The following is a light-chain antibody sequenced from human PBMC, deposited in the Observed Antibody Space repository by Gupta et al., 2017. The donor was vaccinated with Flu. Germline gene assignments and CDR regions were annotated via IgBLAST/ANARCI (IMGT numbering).Light chain of an antibody. CDR3: RSNAGINWV. CDR2: EVS. Sequence: QSALTQPAPASGSHGQSITISGAGTNIDVGDYNRVSWFQQHPGKVPKLLIYEVSKRPSGISNRFSGSKSGNTASLTISGLQDEDEAYYYCRSNAGINWVFGGGTKLTVL. V-gene: IGLV2-23*02. CDR1: NIDVGDYNR. J-gene: IGLJ3*02.